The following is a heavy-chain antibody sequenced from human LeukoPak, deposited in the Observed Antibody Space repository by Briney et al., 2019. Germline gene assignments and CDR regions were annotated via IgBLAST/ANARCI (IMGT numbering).Heavy chain of an antibody. J-gene: IGHJ4*02. V-gene: IGHV3-21*01. CDR2: ISSSSSYI. Sequence: GGSLRLSYAASGFTFSSYSMNWVRQAPGKGLEWVSSISSSSSYIYYADSVKGRFTISRDNAKNSLYLQMNSLRAEDTAVYYCARVSYGSGSYHFDYWGQGTLVTVSS. CDR1: GFTFSSYS. D-gene: IGHD3-10*01. CDR3: ARVSYGSGSYHFDY.